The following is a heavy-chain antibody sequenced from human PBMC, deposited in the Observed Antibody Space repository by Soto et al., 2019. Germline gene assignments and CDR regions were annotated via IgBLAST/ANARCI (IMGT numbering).Heavy chain of an antibody. D-gene: IGHD1-7*01. Sequence: GGSLRLSCAASGFTFSSYGMHWVRQAPGKGLEWVAVISYDGSNKYYADSVKSRFTISRDNSKNTLYLQMNSLRAEDTAVYYCAKGAVTGTTSVNWFDPWGQGTLVTVSS. V-gene: IGHV3-30*18. CDR1: GFTFSSYG. J-gene: IGHJ5*02. CDR3: AKGAVTGTTSVNWFDP. CDR2: ISYDGSNK.